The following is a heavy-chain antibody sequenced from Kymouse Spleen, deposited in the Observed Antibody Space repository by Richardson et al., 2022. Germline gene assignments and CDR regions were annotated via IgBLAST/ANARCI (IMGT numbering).Heavy chain of an antibody. CDR1: GGSISSSSYY. CDR2: IYYSGST. V-gene: IGHV4-39*01. D-gene: IGHD3-10*01. Sequence: QLQLQESGPGLVKPSETLSLTCTVSGGSISSSSYYWGWIRQPPGKGLEWIGSIYYSGSTYYNPSLKSRVTISVDTSKNQFSLKLSSVTAADTAVYYCARMGFGELPYFDYWGQGTLVTVSS. J-gene: IGHJ4*02. CDR3: ARMGFGELPYFDY.